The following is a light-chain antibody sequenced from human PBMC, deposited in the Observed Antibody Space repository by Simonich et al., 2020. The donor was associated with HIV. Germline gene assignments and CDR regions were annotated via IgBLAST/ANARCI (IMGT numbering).Light chain of an antibody. CDR3: SSYTSSSTFV. CDR1: SSDLGCSNY. Sequence: QSALTQPASVSGSPGQSITISCTGTSSDLGCSNYVSWYPQHPGKAPQLMIYDVSKRPSGISNRFSGSKSGNTASLTISGLQAEDEADYYCSSYTSSSTFVFGTGTKVTVL. CDR2: DVS. J-gene: IGLJ1*01. V-gene: IGLV2-14*01.